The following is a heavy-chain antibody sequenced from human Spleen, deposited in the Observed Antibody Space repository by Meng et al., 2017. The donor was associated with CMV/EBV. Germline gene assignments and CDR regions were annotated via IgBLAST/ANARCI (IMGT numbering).Heavy chain of an antibody. V-gene: IGHV3-30*04. D-gene: IGHD3-3*01. CDR2: ISYDGSNK. CDR1: GFTFSSYA. CDR3: ARGAIFRGGIISEGMDV. J-gene: IGHJ6*02. Sequence: GGSLRLSCAASGFTFSSYAMHWVRQAPGKGLEWVAVISYDGSNKYYADSVKGRFTISRDNSKNTLYLQMNSLRAEDTAVYYCARGAIFRGGIISEGMDVWGQGTTVTVSS.